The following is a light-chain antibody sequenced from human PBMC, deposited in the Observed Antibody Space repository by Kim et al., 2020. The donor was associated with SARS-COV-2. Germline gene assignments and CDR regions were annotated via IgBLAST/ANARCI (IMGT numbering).Light chain of an antibody. CDR3: QQDTDCVPYT. CDR1: QTMNTY. V-gene: IGKV3-15*01. J-gene: IGKJ2*01. CDR2: DAS. Sequence: VPPGHRAALSCRAIQTMNTYLAWYQQKPGQAPSLLMYDASARARGVPARFSGSGARTELTLSISRLESEDFAVYSCQQDTDCVPYTFGQGTRLE.